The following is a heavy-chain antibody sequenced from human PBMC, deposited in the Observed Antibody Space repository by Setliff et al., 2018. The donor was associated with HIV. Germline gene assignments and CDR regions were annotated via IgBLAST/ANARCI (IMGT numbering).Heavy chain of an antibody. CDR2: INRSGNT. D-gene: IGHD3-10*01. Sequence: KPSETLSLTCAVYGGSFGAYYWTWIRQPPGKGLEWIGEINRSGNTKYNPSLKSRVTISIDTSKKQFSLKLNSVTAADTAVYYCARQTYYYGSGHFDYWGQGTLVTVSS. CDR1: GGSFGAYY. J-gene: IGHJ4*02. CDR3: ARQTYYYGSGHFDY. V-gene: IGHV4-34*01.